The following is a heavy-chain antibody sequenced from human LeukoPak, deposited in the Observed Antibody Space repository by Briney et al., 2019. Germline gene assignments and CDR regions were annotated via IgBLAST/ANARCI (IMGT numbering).Heavy chain of an antibody. CDR3: AYPRVYTRAYCGGYCYAG. CDR1: GGSISSYY. D-gene: IGHD2-21*02. CDR2: IYYSGST. V-gene: IGHV4-59*06. Sequence: PSETLSLTCTVSGGSISSYYWSWIRQPPGKGLEWIGYIYYSGSTYYNPSLKSRVTISVDTSKNQFSLKLSSVTAADTAVYYCAYPRVYTRAYCGGYCYAGWGQGTLVTVSS. J-gene: IGHJ4*02.